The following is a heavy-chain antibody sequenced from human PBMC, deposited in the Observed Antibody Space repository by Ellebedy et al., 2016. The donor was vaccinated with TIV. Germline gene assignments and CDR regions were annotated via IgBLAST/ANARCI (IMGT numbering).Heavy chain of an antibody. CDR3: ARTSGAGSFYH. D-gene: IGHD1-26*01. V-gene: IGHV1-2*02. CDR2: INPTSGGT. J-gene: IGHJ4*02. CDR1: EYPFTEYY. Sequence: AASVTVSCKASEYPFTEYYLHWLRPAPRQGLEWMGWINPTSGGTNYAQKFQGRVTMTWETSISTAYMELSGLRTDDTAVYFCARTSGAGSFYHWGQGPLVTVSS.